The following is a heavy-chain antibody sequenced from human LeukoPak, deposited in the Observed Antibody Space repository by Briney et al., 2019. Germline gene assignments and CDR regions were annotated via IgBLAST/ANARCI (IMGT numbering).Heavy chain of an antibody. J-gene: IGHJ6*03. V-gene: IGHV1-18*01. D-gene: IGHD3-10*01. CDR1: GYTFTRYG. CDR2: ISASNGNT. Sequence: GASVRVSCKASGYTFTRYGISWVRQAPGQGLQWLGWISASNGNTNYAQKLQGRVTMTTDTSTSTAYMELRSLRSDDTAVYYCARVAYLVRGVIIISRYYYMDVWGKGTTVTVSS. CDR3: ARVAYLVRGVIIISRYYYMDV.